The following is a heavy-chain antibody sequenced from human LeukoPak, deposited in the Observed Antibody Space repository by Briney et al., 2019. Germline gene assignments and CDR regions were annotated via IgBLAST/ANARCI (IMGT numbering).Heavy chain of an antibody. V-gene: IGHV4-4*07. Sequence: SETLSLTCTVPGGPISSYYWSWLRQPAGKGLEWIGRIYATGSTNYNPSFKSRVTMSVDTSKNQFSLRLGSVTAADTAIYYCASYGSGSYYVYWGQGNLVTVSS. CDR1: GGPISSYY. CDR2: IYATGST. J-gene: IGHJ4*02. CDR3: ASYGSGSYYVY. D-gene: IGHD3-10*01.